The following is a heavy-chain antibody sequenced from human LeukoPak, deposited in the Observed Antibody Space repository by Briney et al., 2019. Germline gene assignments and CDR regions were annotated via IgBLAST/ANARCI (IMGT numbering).Heavy chain of an antibody. CDR1: GGSISSYY. CDR3: ARVVGPTRIDS. Sequence: PSETLSLTCAVSGGSISSYYMSWIRQAPGKGLEWVGYICYTGSTNYNPSHTSRVTISVDTSKNQFSLKLTSVTAADTAVYLCARVVGPTRIDSWGQGTPVTVSS. J-gene: IGHJ4*02. D-gene: IGHD1-26*01. CDR2: ICYTGST. V-gene: IGHV4-59*01.